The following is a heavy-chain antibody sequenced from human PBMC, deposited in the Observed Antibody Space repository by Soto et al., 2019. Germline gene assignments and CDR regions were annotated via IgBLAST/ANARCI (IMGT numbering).Heavy chain of an antibody. Sequence: EMQLLESGGGLVKPGGSLRLSCAPPGCNFDFYTMGGVRQPPEGALQWFSVISGDSAFTSYPDSVKGRFAISRDNSQKTLTLEMKTLRVEDTALYYCAKTAGDLMTGFSPNYFDFWGPGALVTVAT. V-gene: IGHV3-23*01. D-gene: IGHD3-9*01. CDR3: AKTAGDLMTGFSPNYFDF. CDR2: ISGDSAFT. J-gene: IGHJ4*01. CDR1: GCNFDFYT.